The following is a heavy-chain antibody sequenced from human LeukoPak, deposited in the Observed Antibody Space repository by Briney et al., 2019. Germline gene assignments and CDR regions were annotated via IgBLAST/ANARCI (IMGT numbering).Heavy chain of an antibody. CDR2: VGVNGIST. D-gene: IGHD2-8*02. Sequence: GGSLRLSCSASGFVFSNYAMHWVRQAPGKRLEYVSSVGVNGISTYYANSVNGRFTISRDNFKNTLYLQMSSLRPEDTAIYYCVKGQEVVYTPTFDYWGQGSLVTVSS. CDR3: VKGQEVVYTPTFDY. V-gene: IGHV3-64D*09. J-gene: IGHJ4*02. CDR1: GFVFSNYA.